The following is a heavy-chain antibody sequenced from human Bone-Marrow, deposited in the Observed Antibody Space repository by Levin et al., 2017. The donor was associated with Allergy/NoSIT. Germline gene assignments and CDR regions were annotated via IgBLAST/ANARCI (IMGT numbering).Heavy chain of an antibody. Sequence: SETLSLTCAVSGGSISSSNWWSWVRQPPGKGLEWIGEIYHSGSTNYNPSLKSRVTISVDKSKNQFSLKLSSVTAADTAVYYCARDLGITIFGRVAPQLDYWGQGTLVTVSS. D-gene: IGHD3-3*01. J-gene: IGHJ4*02. CDR1: GGSISSSNW. V-gene: IGHV4-4*02. CDR2: IYHSGST. CDR3: ARDLGITIFGRVAPQLDY.